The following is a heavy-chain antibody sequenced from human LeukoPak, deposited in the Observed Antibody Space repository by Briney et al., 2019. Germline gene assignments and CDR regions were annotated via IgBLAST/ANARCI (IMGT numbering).Heavy chain of an antibody. J-gene: IGHJ5*02. CDR3: ARGNNENYYDWFDP. CDR1: GSHFTSFW. CDR2: INPGDSDT. D-gene: IGHD3-22*01. V-gene: IGHV5-51*01. Sequence: GESLKISFQGSGSHFTSFWIGGAGQMPGKGLEWMGLINPGDSDTRYSPSFQGQVTISADKSVSTAYLQWSRLKASDTAMYYCARGNNENYYDWFDPWGQGTLVTVSS.